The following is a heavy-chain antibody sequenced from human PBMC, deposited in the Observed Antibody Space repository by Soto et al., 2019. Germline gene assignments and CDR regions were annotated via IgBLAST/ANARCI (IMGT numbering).Heavy chain of an antibody. D-gene: IGHD3-16*01. CDR2: IYYSGST. CDR3: ARGTGGLRLAFDP. V-gene: IGHV4-59*01. Sequence: QVQLQESGPGLVKPSETLSLTCTVSGGSISSYYWSWIRQPPGKGLEWIGYIYYSGSTNYNPSLKSRVTISVDTSKNQFSLKLSSVTAADTAVYYCARGTGGLRLAFDPWGQGTLVTVSS. CDR1: GGSISSYY. J-gene: IGHJ5*02.